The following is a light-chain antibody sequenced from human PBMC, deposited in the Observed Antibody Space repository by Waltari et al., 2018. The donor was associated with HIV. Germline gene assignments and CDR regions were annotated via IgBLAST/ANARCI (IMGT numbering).Light chain of an antibody. J-gene: IGLJ3*02. CDR3: QAWDSSSDWV. CDR1: KLGDNY. V-gene: IGLV3-1*01. CDR2: HGS. Sequence: SYELTQPPSVSVSPGQTASITCSGVKLGDNYACWYQQKPGQSPVLVIYHGSKRPSGIPERFSGSNSGNTATLTISGTQAMDEADYYCQAWDSSSDWVFGGGTKLTVL.